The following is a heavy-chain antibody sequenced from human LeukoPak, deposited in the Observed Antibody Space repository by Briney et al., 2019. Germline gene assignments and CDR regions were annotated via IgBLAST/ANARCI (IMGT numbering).Heavy chain of an antibody. Sequence: SLRLSSAASGPTFTTYAMMCVRQAPGGGLGWVSAISVSGSPTYYQDSVKGLFTSSRDHSETTVSLQINSLRADDTAVYYCANVSCVTDHCLYGMDVWGQGATVSVSS. CDR2: ISVSGSPT. V-gene: IGHV3-23*01. CDR3: ANVSCVTDHCLYGMDV. CDR1: GPTFTTYA. J-gene: IGHJ6*02. D-gene: IGHD2-21*02.